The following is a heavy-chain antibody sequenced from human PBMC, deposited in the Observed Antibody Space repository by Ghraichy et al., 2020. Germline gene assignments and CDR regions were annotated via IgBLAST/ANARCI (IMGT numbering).Heavy chain of an antibody. J-gene: IGHJ4*02. Sequence: ASVKVSCKASGYTFTSYGISWVRQAPGQGLEWMGWISAYNGNTNYAQKLQGRVTMTTDTSTSTAYMELRSLRSDDTAVYYCARDSPYSSGWGERNYFDYWGQGTLVTVSS. CDR1: GYTFTSYG. CDR2: ISAYNGNT. D-gene: IGHD6-19*01. V-gene: IGHV1-18*04. CDR3: ARDSPYSSGWGERNYFDY.